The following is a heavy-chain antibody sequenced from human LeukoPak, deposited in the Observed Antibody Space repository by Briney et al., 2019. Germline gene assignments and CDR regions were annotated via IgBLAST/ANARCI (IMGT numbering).Heavy chain of an antibody. D-gene: IGHD3-9*01. V-gene: IGHV3-48*01. CDR2: ISSSSSTI. CDR3: ARAETNNYDILTGKSPLNWFDP. CDR1: GFTFSSYS. J-gene: IGHJ5*02. Sequence: GGSLRLSCAASGFTFSSYSMNRVRQAPGKGLEWVSYISSSSSTIYYADSVKGRFTISRDNAKNSLYLQMNSLRAEDTAVYYCARAETNNYDILTGKSPLNWFDPWGQGTLVTVSS.